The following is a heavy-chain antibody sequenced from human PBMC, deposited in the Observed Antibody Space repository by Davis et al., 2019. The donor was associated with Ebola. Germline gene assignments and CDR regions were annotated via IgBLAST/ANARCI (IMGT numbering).Heavy chain of an antibody. CDR1: GNTISTYT. V-gene: IGHV1-69*06. CDR2: IIPLFGTT. J-gene: IGHJ4*02. D-gene: IGHD2-21*02. Sequence: SVKVSCKASGNTISTYTIDWVRQAPGQGLEWMGGIIPLFGTTNYAQKFRGRVMITADKSTRIAYMELNSLTSEDTAVYYCARGPSVATAHYFDYWGQGTLVTVSA. CDR3: ARGPSVATAHYFDY.